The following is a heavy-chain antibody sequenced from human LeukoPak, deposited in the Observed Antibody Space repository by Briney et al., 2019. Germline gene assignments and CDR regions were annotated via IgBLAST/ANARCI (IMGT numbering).Heavy chain of an antibody. CDR2: IYSGGST. CDR3: AREGVIGKEGY. CDR1: GFTFSSNY. J-gene: IGHJ4*02. Sequence: PGGSLRLSCAASGFTFSSNYMSWVRQAPGKGLEWVSVIYSGGSTYYEDSVKGRFIISRDKSKNTLYLQMNSLRAADTAVYYCAREGVIGKEGYWGLGSLVTVSS. V-gene: IGHV3-66*01. D-gene: IGHD2-21*01.